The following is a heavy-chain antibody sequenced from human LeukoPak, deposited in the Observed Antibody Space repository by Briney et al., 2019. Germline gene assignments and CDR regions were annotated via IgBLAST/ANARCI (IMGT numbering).Heavy chain of an antibody. CDR2: IYYSGSA. CDR3: ARKDSSSHFDY. Sequence: SETLSLTCTVSGGSISSYYWSWIRQPPGKGLEWIGYIYYSGSANHSHSLKSRVTIPVDTSKNQLSLKLSSVTAADTAVYYCARKDSSSHFDYWGQGTLVTVSS. J-gene: IGHJ4*02. CDR1: GGSISSYY. D-gene: IGHD6-13*01. V-gene: IGHV4-59*01.